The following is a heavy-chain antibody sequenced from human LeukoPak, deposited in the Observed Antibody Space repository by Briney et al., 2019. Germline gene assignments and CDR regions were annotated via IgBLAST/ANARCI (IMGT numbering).Heavy chain of an antibody. CDR2: IKSDGSIT. CDR3: ARGRYYGMDV. CDR1: GFTFSTFW. J-gene: IGHJ6*02. V-gene: IGHV3-74*03. Sequence: GGSLRLSCAASGFTFSTFWMHWVCQAPGKGLVWVSGIKSDGSITTYADSVKGRFTISRDNAENTLYLQMNSLRAEDTAVYYCARGRYYGMDVWGQGTTVTVSS.